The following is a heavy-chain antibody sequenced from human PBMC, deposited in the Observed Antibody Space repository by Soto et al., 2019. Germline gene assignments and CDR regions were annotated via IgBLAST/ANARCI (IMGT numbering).Heavy chain of an antibody. V-gene: IGHV1-69*02. CDR2: IIPILGIA. D-gene: IGHD1-26*01. Sequence: QVQLVQSGAEVKKPGSSVKVSCKASGGTFSSYTISWVRQAPGQGLEWMGRIIPILGIANYAQKFQGRVTINGEKSTSTAYMELSSLRSGDTAGYYLARDQGSYSEVRYYWGQGTLVTVSS. CDR3: ARDQGSYSEVRYY. J-gene: IGHJ4*02. CDR1: GGTFSSYT.